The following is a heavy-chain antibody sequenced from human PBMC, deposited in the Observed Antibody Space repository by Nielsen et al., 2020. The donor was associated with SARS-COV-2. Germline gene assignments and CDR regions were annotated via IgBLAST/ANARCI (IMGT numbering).Heavy chain of an antibody. CDR3: ATGGSYGGRQLDYDYYAMDV. CDR1: TASSNY. J-gene: IGHJ6*02. D-gene: IGHD3-16*01. CDR2: IYSGGST. V-gene: IGHV3-66*01. Sequence: GGSLRLSCAVTASSNYMSWVRQAPGKGLEWVPIIYSGGSTYYADSVKGRFTISRDTSRNTLYLQMNSLRVEDTAVYYCATGGSYGGRQLDYDYYAMDVWGQGTTVTVSS.